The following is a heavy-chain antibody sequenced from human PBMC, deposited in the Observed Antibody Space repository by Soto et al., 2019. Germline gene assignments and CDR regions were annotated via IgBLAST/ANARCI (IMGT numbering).Heavy chain of an antibody. CDR2: IYYSGST. CDR1: GGSISSYY. CDR3: ARDQFGHYDIFGTYYYYGMDV. Sequence: LSLTCTVSGGSISSYYWSWIRQPPGKGLEWIGYIYYSGSTNYNPSLKSRVTISVDASKNQFSLKLSSVTAADTAVYYCARDQFGHYDIFGTYYYYGMDVWGQGTTVTVSS. V-gene: IGHV4-59*01. J-gene: IGHJ6*02. D-gene: IGHD3-9*01.